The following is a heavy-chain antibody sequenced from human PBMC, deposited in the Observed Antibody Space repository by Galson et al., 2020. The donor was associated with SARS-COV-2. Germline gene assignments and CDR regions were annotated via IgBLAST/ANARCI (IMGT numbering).Heavy chain of an antibody. Sequence: VSGPTLVKPTQTLTLTCTFSGFSLTTSGVAVGWVRQPPGKALEWLALVYWDEDKHYSPSLKNRLTITTDIPKNQVVLTMSNMHPVDTATYYCVHSEVLGITNRAFAFDIWGQGTMLIVSS. CDR1: GFSLTTSGVA. V-gene: IGHV2-5*02. CDR3: VHSEVLGITNRAFAFDI. J-gene: IGHJ3*02. D-gene: IGHD3-22*01. CDR2: VYWDEDK.